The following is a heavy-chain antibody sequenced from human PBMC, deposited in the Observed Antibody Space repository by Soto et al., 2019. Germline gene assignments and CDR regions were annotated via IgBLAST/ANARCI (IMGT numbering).Heavy chain of an antibody. J-gene: IGHJ4*02. CDR2: VYRSGTT. CDR3: ARLGWFGELLLDY. D-gene: IGHD3-10*01. Sequence: KTSETLSLTCTVSGGSISSYYWSWIRQSPGKGPEWIGYVYRSGTTNYNPSLESRVTMSLDTSKNQFSLKLNAVTAADTAVYYCARLGWFGELLLDYWGQGTLVTVSS. V-gene: IGHV4-59*01. CDR1: GGSISSYY.